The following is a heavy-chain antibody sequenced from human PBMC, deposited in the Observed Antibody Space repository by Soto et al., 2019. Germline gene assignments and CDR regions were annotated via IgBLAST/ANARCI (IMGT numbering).Heavy chain of an antibody. Sequence: SETLSLTCAVYGGSFSGYYWSWIRPPPGKGLGWIGEINHSGSTNYNPSLKRRVTISVDTSKNQFSLNLSSVTAADTAVYYCARGAPSIADYYYSMDVWGKGTTVTVSS. CDR3: ARGAPSIADYYYSMDV. CDR2: INHSGST. D-gene: IGHD2-15*01. V-gene: IGHV4-34*01. J-gene: IGHJ6*03. CDR1: GGSFSGYY.